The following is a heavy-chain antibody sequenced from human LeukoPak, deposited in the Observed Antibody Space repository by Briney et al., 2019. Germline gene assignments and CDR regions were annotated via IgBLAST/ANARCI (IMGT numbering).Heavy chain of an antibody. CDR2: IIPIFGTA. J-gene: IGHJ3*02. D-gene: IGHD6-13*01. CDR1: GGTFSSYA. Sequence: ASVKVSCKASGGTFSSYAISWVRQAPGQGLEWMGGIIPIFGTANYAQKFQGRVTITADESTSTAYMELSSLRSEDTAVYYCARLAAAENAFGIWGQGTMVTVSS. CDR3: ARLAAAENAFGI. V-gene: IGHV1-69*13.